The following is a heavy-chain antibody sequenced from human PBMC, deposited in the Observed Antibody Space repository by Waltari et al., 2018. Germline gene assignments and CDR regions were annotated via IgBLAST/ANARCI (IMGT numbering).Heavy chain of an antibody. V-gene: IGHV3-23*01. Sequence: EVQLLESGGGLVQPGGSLRLSCAASGFTFRSSAISWVRQAPGKGLEWVSAISGSGGSTYYADSVKGRFTISRDNSKNTLYLQMNSLRAEDTAVYYCAKVPYYSSSWAEYFQHWGQGTLVTVSS. CDR3: AKVPYYSSSWAEYFQH. CDR1: GFTFRSSA. J-gene: IGHJ1*01. CDR2: ISGSGGST. D-gene: IGHD6-13*01.